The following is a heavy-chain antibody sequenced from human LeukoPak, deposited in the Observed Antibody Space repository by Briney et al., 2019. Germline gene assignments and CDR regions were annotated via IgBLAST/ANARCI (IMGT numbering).Heavy chain of an antibody. J-gene: IGHJ4*02. CDR1: GGTFSSYG. D-gene: IGHD5-12*01. CDR3: ARDSGYEGGFDY. Sequence: SVKVSCKASGGTFSSYGINWVRQAPGQGPEWMGRIVPILGAASFAQKFQGRVTIIADKSTSTAYMELSSLRSEDTAVYYCARDSGYEGGFDYWGQGTLVTVSS. V-gene: IGHV1-69*04. CDR2: IVPILGAA.